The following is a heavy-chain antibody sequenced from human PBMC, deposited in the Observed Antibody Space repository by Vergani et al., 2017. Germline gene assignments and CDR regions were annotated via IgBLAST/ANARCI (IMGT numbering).Heavy chain of an antibody. CDR2: ISGSGGST. D-gene: IGHD6-19*01. CDR3: AKGVGLVPFDY. J-gene: IGHJ4*02. Sequence: EVQLVESGGGLVKPGGSLRLSCAASGFTFSNAWMSWVRQAPGKGLEWVSAISGSGGSTYYADSVKGRFTISRDNSKNTLYLQMNSLRAEDTAVYYCAKGVGLVPFDYWGQGTLVTVSS. CDR1: GFTFSNAW. V-gene: IGHV3-23*04.